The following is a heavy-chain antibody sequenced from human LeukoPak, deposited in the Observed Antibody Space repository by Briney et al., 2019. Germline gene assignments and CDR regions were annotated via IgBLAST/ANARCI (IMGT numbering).Heavy chain of an antibody. Sequence: LSLTCTDSRCSISRYYLLWILQPPGPGEEASGYIYYSVSTNYNPSLKSRVTISVDTSENQFSLKLSSVTAADTAVYYCARGRGLRLPFRYYYYMDVWGKGTTVTVSS. V-gene: IGHV4-59*01. CDR1: RCSISRYY. CDR2: IYYSVST. D-gene: IGHD5-12*01. CDR3: ARGRGLRLPFRYYYYMDV. J-gene: IGHJ6*03.